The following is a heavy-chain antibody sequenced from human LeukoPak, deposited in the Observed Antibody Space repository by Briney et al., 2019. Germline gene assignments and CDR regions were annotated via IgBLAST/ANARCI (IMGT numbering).Heavy chain of an antibody. J-gene: IGHJ4*02. CDR3: ARSSSFSGTYSAFYFDN. Sequence: SETLSLTCTVSGGSISNYYWSWIRQSPGKGLEWIGYIYYSGSTSYNPSLKSRVTISVDTSKNQFSLKLTSVIAADTAVYYCARSSSFSGTYSAFYFDNWGQGALVPVSS. V-gene: IGHV4-59*01. D-gene: IGHD1-26*01. CDR2: IYYSGST. CDR1: GGSISNYY.